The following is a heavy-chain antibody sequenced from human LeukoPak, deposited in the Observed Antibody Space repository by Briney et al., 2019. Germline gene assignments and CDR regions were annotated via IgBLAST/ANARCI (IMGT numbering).Heavy chain of an antibody. V-gene: IGHV3-23*01. CDR2: IRGSGTTT. CDR3: ARGFSSGWALDY. J-gene: IGHJ4*02. D-gene: IGHD6-19*01. Sequence: GGSLRLSCTASGFTFRSYVMSWVRQAPGKGLEWVSGIRGSGTTTHYADSVKGRFTISRDNSKNTLYLQMNSLRAEDTAVYYCARGFSSGWALDYWGQGTLVTVSS. CDR1: GFTFRSYV.